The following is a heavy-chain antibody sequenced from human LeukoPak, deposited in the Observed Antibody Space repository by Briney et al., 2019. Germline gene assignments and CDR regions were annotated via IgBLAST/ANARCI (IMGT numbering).Heavy chain of an antibody. J-gene: IGHJ4*02. Sequence: PGGSLRLSCAASGFTFSSSEMNWVRQAPGKGLEWVSYISSLGTKIYYADSVKGRFTISRDNSKNTLYLQMNSLRAEDTAVYYCAIYCSSTSCPGGYWGQGTLVTVSS. CDR3: AIYCSSTSCPGGY. V-gene: IGHV3-48*03. CDR2: ISSLGTKI. CDR1: GFTFSSSE. D-gene: IGHD2-2*01.